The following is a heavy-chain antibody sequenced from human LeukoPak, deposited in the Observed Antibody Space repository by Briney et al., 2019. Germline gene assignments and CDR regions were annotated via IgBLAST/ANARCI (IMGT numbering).Heavy chain of an antibody. CDR3: ARDVASSGYYYELPNWFDP. V-gene: IGHV3-48*03. Sequence: GGSLRLSCAASGYTFSSYEMNWVREAPGKGLEWVSYISSSGSTIYYADSVKGRFAISRDNAKNSLYLQMNSLRAEDTAVYYCARDVASSGYYYELPNWFDPWGQGTLVTVSS. D-gene: IGHD3-22*01. CDR1: GYTFSSYE. CDR2: ISSSGSTI. J-gene: IGHJ5*02.